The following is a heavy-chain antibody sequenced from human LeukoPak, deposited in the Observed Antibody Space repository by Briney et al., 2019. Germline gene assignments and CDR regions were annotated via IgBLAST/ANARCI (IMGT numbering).Heavy chain of an antibody. D-gene: IGHD6-6*01. V-gene: IGHV4-34*01. CDR2: INHSGST. CDR3: ARGSGFSSSIDY. CDR1: GGSFSGYY. Sequence: PSETLSLTCAVYGGSFSGYYWSWIRQPPGNGLEWIGEINHSGSTNYNPSLKSRVTISVDTSKNQFSLKLSSVTAADTAVYYCARGSGFSSSIDYWGQGTLVTVSS. J-gene: IGHJ4*02.